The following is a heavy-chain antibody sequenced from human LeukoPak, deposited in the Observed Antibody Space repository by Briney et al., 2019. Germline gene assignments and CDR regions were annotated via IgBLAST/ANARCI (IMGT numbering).Heavy chain of an antibody. CDR1: GFTFSSYE. CDR3: ARDTTVTTLPYYFDY. CDR2: ISSSGSTI. D-gene: IGHD4-17*01. Sequence: GGSLRLSCAASGFTFSSYEMNWVRQVPGKGLEWISYISSSGSTIYYADSVKGRFTISRDNAKNSLYLQMNSLRAEDTAVYYCARDTTVTTLPYYFDYWGQGTLVTVSS. J-gene: IGHJ4*02. V-gene: IGHV3-48*03.